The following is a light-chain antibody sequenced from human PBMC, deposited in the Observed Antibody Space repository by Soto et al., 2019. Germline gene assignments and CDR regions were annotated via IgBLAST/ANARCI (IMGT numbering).Light chain of an antibody. CDR2: GAS. CDR1: QSVSSNY. J-gene: IGKJ3*01. V-gene: IGKV3-20*01. Sequence: EIVMTQSPDTLSLSPGETATLSCRASQSVSSNYVAWFHQNPGQAPRLLIYGASSRATGIPDRFSASGSGTDFTLTISRLEPEDFAVYYCQQYGRSPFTFGPGTKVDIK. CDR3: QQYGRSPFT.